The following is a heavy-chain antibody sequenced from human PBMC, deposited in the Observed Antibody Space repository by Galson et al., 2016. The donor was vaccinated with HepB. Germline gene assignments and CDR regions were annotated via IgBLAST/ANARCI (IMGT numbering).Heavy chain of an antibody. CDR3: ARDLTTGTAGRLGS. CDR1: GFTFSSYA. CDR2: ISYEGSKR. D-gene: IGHD1-1*01. J-gene: IGHJ5*01. Sequence: SLRLSCAASGFTFSSYAIHWVRQAPGRGLEWVAVISYEGSKRDYADSVKGRIAISRDNSKNTVYLQMDSLRAEDTAVYFCARDLTTGTAGRLGSWGQGTLVTVSS. V-gene: IGHV3-30*09.